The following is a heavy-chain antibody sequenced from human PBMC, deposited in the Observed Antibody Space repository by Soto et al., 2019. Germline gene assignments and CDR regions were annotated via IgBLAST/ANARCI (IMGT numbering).Heavy chain of an antibody. V-gene: IGHV5-51*01. D-gene: IGHD3-16*01. CDR1: GYSFTSYW. CDR3: ARHSDYILYYMDV. CDR2: IYPGDSDT. J-gene: IGHJ6*03. Sequence: GGSLRLSCAASGYSFTSYWIGWVRQMAGKGLEWMGIIYPGDSDTRYSPSFQGQVTISADKSISTAYLQWSSLKASDTAMYYCARHSDYILYYMDVWGKGTTVTVSS.